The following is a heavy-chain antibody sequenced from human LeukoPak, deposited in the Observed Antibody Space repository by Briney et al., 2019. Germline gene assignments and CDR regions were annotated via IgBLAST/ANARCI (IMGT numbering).Heavy chain of an antibody. D-gene: IGHD3-10*01. CDR2: INTNTGNP. J-gene: IGHJ3*02. Sequence: ASVKVSCKASGYTFTSYAMNWVRQAPGQGLEWMGWINTNTGNPTYAQGFAGRFVFSLDTSVSTAYLQISSLKAEDTAVYYCARGSYYGSGSYYSAFDIWGQGTMVTVSS. CDR3: ARGSYYGSGSYYSAFDI. V-gene: IGHV7-4-1*02. CDR1: GYTFTSYA.